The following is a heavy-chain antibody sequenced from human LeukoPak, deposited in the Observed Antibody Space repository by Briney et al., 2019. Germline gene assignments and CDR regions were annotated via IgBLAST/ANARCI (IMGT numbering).Heavy chain of an antibody. V-gene: IGHV3-48*04. CDR2: ISFSVNTK. J-gene: IGHJ4*02. CDR1: GFTFSDYS. CDR3: VREGIGEIAAAKSHFDH. D-gene: IGHD6-13*01. Sequence: SGGSLRLSCAASGFTFSDYSMNWVRQAPGKGLEWVSYISFSVNTKYYADSVKGRFTISRDNAKNSLYLQMNSLRAEDTAVYYCVREGIGEIAAAKSHFDHWGQGTLVTVPS.